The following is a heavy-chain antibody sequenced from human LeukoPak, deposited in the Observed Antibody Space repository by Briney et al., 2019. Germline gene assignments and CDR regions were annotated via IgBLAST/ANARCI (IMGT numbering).Heavy chain of an antibody. Sequence: GGSLRLSCAASGFTFDDYAMHWVRQAPGKGLEWVSGISWNSGSIGYADSVKGRFTISRDNAKNSLYLQMNSLRAEDTALYYCAKVGGSGSYYNPMDYWGQGTLVTVSS. J-gene: IGHJ4*02. D-gene: IGHD3-10*01. V-gene: IGHV3-9*01. CDR1: GFTFDDYA. CDR2: ISWNSGSI. CDR3: AKVGGSGSYYNPMDY.